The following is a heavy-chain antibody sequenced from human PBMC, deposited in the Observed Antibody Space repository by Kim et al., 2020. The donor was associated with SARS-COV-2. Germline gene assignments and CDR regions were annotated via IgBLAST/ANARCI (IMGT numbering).Heavy chain of an antibody. Sequence: PSFQGQVTISADKSISTAYLQWSSLKASDTAMYYCATSGVVPAVNDAFDIWGQGTMVTVSS. CDR3: ATSGVVPAVNDAFDI. J-gene: IGHJ3*02. D-gene: IGHD2-2*01. V-gene: IGHV5-51*01.